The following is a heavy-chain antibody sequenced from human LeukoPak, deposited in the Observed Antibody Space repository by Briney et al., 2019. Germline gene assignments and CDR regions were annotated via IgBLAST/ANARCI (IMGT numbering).Heavy chain of an antibody. Sequence: GGSLRLSCAASGFTFSDYWMHWVRQAPGKGLVWVSRINSDGTSTTYADSVKGRFTISRGNAKNTVNLQMNSLRAENTALYHWGRSVDKHFDYRGQGTLVTVSS. CDR2: INSDGTST. CDR3: GRSVDKHFDY. V-gene: IGHV3-74*01. CDR1: GFTFSDYW. J-gene: IGHJ4*02. D-gene: IGHD2-15*01.